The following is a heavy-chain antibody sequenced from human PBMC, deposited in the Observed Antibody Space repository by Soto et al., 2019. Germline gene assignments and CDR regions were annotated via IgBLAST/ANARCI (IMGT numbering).Heavy chain of an antibody. J-gene: IGHJ4*02. CDR2: INAYNGYT. CDR1: CYSFISYG. V-gene: IGHV1-18*04. CDR3: ARDDCTNGVCYIGY. D-gene: IGHD2-8*01. Sequence: SVKVSLRASCYSFISYGINWVRQAPGQGLEWMGWINAYNGYTNYAQKLQGRVTLTADTSTSTAYMELRSLRSDDTAVYFCARDDCTNGVCYIGYWGQGTLVTVSS.